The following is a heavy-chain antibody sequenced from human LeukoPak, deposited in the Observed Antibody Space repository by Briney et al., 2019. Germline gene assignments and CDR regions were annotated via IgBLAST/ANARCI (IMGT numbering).Heavy chain of an antibody. D-gene: IGHD4-11*01. CDR3: ARGADHSNYLGPPFDY. CDR2: ISAYNGNT. Sequence: ASVKVSCKASGYTFTSYGISWVRQAPGQGLEWMGWISAYNGNTNYAQKLQGRVTMTTDTSTSTAYMELRSLRSDDTAVYYCARGADHSNYLGPPFDYWGQGTLVTVSS. J-gene: IGHJ4*02. V-gene: IGHV1-18*01. CDR1: GYTFTSYG.